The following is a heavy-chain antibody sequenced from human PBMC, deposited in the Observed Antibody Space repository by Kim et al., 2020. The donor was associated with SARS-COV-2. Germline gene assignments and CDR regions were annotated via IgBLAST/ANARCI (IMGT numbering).Heavy chain of an antibody. Sequence: GGSLRLSCAASGFTSSSHWMTWVRQAPGKVLEWVANIKQDGSEKYYVDSVKGRFTISRDNAKNSLYLQMNSLRAEDTAVYYCARDFSTKWDGYNGEVFDSWGQGTLVTVSS. D-gene: IGHD5-12*01. CDR2: IKQDGSEK. J-gene: IGHJ4*02. CDR3: ARDFSTKWDGYNGEVFDS. V-gene: IGHV3-7*01. CDR1: GFTSSSHW.